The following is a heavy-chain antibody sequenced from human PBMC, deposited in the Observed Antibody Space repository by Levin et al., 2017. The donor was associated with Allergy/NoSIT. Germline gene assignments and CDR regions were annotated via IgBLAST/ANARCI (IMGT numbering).Heavy chain of an antibody. D-gene: IGHD1-7*01. J-gene: IGHJ4*02. CDR2: ISYSGRT. V-gene: IGHV4-30-4*01. CDR1: GGSSGSGDIY. CDR3: ARGTDLIGTQTYFDY. Sequence: LRLSCTVSGGSSGSGDIYWTWIRQPPGGGLEWIGYISYSGRTFYNHSLKSRLTISSDTSRNRFSLQLTSVTAADTAVYYCARGTDLIGTQTYFDYWGQGILVTVSS.